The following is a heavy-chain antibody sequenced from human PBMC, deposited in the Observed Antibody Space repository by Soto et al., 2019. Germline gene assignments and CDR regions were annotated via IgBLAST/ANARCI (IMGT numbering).Heavy chain of an antibody. J-gene: IGHJ6*02. D-gene: IGHD6-19*01. CDR3: AKVPQQWLVPYYYYGMDV. CDR2: ISYDGSNK. CDR1: GVTVCSYG. V-gene: IGHV3-30*18. Sequence: PGGSLRLSCAASGVTVCSYGMDWVRQAPGKGLEWVAVISYDGSNKYYADSVKGRFTISRDNSKNTLYLQMNSLRAEDTAVYYCAKVPQQWLVPYYYYGMDVWGQGTTVTVSS.